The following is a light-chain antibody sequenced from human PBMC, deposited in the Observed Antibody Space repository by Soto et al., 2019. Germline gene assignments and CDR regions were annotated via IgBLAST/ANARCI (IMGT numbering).Light chain of an antibody. CDR3: CSYAGSVYV. V-gene: IGLV2-11*01. J-gene: IGLJ1*01. CDR2: DVS. Sequence: QSVLTQPRSVSGSPGQSVTISCTGTSSDVGGYNYVFWYQQHPGKAPKLMIYDVSKRPSGVPDRFSGSKSGNTASLTISGLQAEDEADYYCCSYAGSVYVFGTGTKLTVL. CDR1: SSDVGGYNY.